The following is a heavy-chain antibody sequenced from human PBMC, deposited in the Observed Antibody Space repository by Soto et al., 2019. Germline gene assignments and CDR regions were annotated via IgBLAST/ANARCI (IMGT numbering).Heavy chain of an antibody. J-gene: IGHJ3*02. CDR1: GGSFSGYY. Sequence: QVQLQQWGAGLLKPSETLSLTCAVYGGSFSGYYWSWIRQPPRKGLEWIGEINHSGNTNYNPSLKSRVTISVDTSKNQFSLKLSSVTAADTAVYYCARRGVVVPARAFDIWGQGTMVTVSS. CDR2: INHSGNT. CDR3: ARRGVVVPARAFDI. D-gene: IGHD2-2*01. V-gene: IGHV4-34*01.